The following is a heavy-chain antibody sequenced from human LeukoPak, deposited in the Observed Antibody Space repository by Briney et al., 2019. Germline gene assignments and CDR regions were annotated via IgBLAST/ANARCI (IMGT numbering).Heavy chain of an antibody. D-gene: IGHD6-19*01. Sequence: GGSLRLSCAASGFTFSGYAMSWVRQAPGKGLEWVSAISGSGGSTYYADSVKGRFTISRDNSKNTLYLQMNSLRAEDTAVYYCAKDQTYSSGWFDYWGQGTLVTVSS. J-gene: IGHJ4*02. CDR2: ISGSGGST. V-gene: IGHV3-23*01. CDR3: AKDQTYSSGWFDY. CDR1: GFTFSGYA.